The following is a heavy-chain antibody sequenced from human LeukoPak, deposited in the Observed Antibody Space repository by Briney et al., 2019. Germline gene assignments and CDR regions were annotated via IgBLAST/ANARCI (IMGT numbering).Heavy chain of an antibody. CDR1: GFTFSSYA. CDR3: ARGPSGYHNT. CDR2: ISGSGGST. Sequence: GGSLTLSCAPSGFTFSSYAMHWVRQAPGEGLEWVSAISGSGGSTYYADSVKGRFTISRDNSKNTLYLQMNSLRAEDTAVYYCARGPSGYHNTGGQGTLVTVSS. D-gene: IGHD5-12*01. J-gene: IGHJ4*02. V-gene: IGHV3-23*01.